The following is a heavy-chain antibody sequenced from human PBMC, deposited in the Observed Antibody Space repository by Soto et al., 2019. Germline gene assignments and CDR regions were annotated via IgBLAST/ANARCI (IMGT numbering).Heavy chain of an antibody. CDR1: GFTFSSYS. J-gene: IGHJ4*02. Sequence: PGGSLRLSCAASGFTFSSYSMNWVRQAPGKGLEWVSSISSSSSYIYYADSVEGRFTISRDNAKNSLYLQMNSLRAEDTAVYYCARDPKEQQGPHFDYWGQGTLVTVSS. CDR3: ARDPKEQQGPHFDY. V-gene: IGHV3-21*01. D-gene: IGHD6-13*01. CDR2: ISSSSSYI.